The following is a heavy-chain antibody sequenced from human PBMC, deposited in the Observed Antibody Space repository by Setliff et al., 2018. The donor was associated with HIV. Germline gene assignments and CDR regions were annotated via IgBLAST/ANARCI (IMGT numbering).Heavy chain of an antibody. D-gene: IGHD3-3*01. CDR1: GYTL. CDR2: INPSDGST. J-gene: IGHJ6*02. V-gene: IGHV1-46*01. Sequence: ASVKVSCKASGYTLAPGQGLEWMGIINPSDGSTSYTQKFQGRVTMTRNTSISTAYMELSSLRSEDTAVYYCARASLGYNFWSGFNYGMDVWGQGTTVTVSS. CDR3: ARASLGYNFWSGFNYGMDV.